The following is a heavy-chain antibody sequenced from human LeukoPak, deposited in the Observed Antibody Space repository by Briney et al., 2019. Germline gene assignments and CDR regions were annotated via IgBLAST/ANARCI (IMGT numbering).Heavy chain of an antibody. CDR2: IYVTGST. J-gene: IGHJ6*03. V-gene: IGHV4-4*07. CDR3: AMLKYYDRSGYSPGYYMDV. D-gene: IGHD3-22*01. Sequence: SETLSLTCTDSGGSIIDYYWSWIRQPAGTGLEWVGRIYVTGSTIYNPSLQSRLSMSVDRSKNQFSLRLTSVTAAATAVSYCAMLKYYDRSGYSPGYYMDVWGKGITVTVSS. CDR1: GGSIIDYY.